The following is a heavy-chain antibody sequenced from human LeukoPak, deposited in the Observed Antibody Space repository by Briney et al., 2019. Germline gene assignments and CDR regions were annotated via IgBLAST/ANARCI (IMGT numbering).Heavy chain of an antibody. CDR2: INPNSGGT. D-gene: IGHD6-13*01. CDR3: ARAWSSSSPGSNY. J-gene: IGHJ4*02. V-gene: IGHV1-2*06. Sequence: GASVKVSCKASGYSFPSYGISWVRQAPGQGLEWMGRINPNSGGTNYAQKFQGRVTMTRDTSISTAYMELSRLRSDDTAVYYCARAWSSSSPGSNYWGQGTLVTVSS. CDR1: GYSFPSYG.